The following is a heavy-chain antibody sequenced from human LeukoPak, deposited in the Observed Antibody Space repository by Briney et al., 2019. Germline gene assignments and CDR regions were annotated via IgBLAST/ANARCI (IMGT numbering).Heavy chain of an antibody. Sequence: ASVKVSCKASGYTFTGYYMYWVRQAPGQGLEWMGWINPNSGGTKYAQKFQGRVTMTRDTSISTAYMELSRLRSEDTAMYYCARRYCTNGVCYHDRGAFDIWGQGTMVTVSS. CDR1: GYTFTGYY. D-gene: IGHD2-8*01. J-gene: IGHJ3*02. V-gene: IGHV1-2*02. CDR3: ARRYCTNGVCYHDRGAFDI. CDR2: INPNSGGT.